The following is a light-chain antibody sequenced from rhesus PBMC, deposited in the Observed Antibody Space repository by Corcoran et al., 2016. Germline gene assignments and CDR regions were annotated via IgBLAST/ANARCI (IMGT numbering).Light chain of an antibody. CDR3: QHGYGTPYS. Sequence: DIQMTQSPSSLSASVGDRVTITCRASENVNNYLNWYQQKPGKAPKLLIYKASTLQSGVPSRYSGSGSGTDYTFPLSSLQPEDFATDYCQHGYGTPYSFGQGTKVEIK. J-gene: IGKJ2*01. CDR2: KAS. V-gene: IGKV1-74*01. CDR1: ENVNNY.